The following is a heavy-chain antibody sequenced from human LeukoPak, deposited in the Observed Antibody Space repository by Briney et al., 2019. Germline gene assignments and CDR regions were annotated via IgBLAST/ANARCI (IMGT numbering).Heavy chain of an antibody. Sequence: GASVRVSCKASGYTFTGYYMHWVRQAPGQGLEWMGWINPNSGGTNYAQKFQGRVTMTRDTSISTAYMELSRLRSDDTAVYYCARDGAGGDYYYYYMDVWGKGTTVTVSS. J-gene: IGHJ6*03. CDR1: GYTFTGYY. D-gene: IGHD1-26*01. CDR3: ARDGAGGDYYYYYMDV. CDR2: INPNSGGT. V-gene: IGHV1-2*02.